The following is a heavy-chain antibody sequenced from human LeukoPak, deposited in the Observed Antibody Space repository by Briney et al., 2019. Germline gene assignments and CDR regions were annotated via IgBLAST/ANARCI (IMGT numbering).Heavy chain of an antibody. V-gene: IGHV1-69*13. CDR3: ARTWFGELSYYCYYMDV. CDR2: IIPIFGTA. J-gene: IGHJ6*03. D-gene: IGHD3-10*01. Sequence: ASVKVSCKASGGTFSSYSISWVRQAPGQGLEWMGGIIPIFGTANYAQKFQGRVTITADESTSTAYMELSSLRSEDTAVYYCARTWFGELSYYCYYMDVWGKGTTVTVSS. CDR1: GGTFSSYS.